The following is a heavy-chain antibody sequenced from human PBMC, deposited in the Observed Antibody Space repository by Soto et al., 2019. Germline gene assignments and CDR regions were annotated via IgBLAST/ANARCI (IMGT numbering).Heavy chain of an antibody. Sequence: QVHLQESGPGLVKPSQTLSLTCTVSGASISSGGYYWGWFRQHPGKGLEWIGYIYYTGTTDYIPSLKSRVNISIDTSETQFSLNLSSVTAADTAVYYCARGAYGDYAYWGQGTLVTVSS. CDR2: IYYTGTT. CDR1: GASISSGGYY. J-gene: IGHJ4*02. CDR3: ARGAYGDYAY. D-gene: IGHD4-17*01. V-gene: IGHV4-31*03.